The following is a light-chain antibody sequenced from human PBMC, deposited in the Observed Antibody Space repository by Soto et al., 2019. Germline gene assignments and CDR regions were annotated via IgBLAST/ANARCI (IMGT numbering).Light chain of an antibody. V-gene: IGLV2-14*01. CDR3: SSNTSSSTVV. Sequence: QSALTRPASVSGSPGQSITISCTGTSSDVGGYNYVSWYQQHPGKAPKLMIYDVSNRPSGVSNRFSGSKSGNTASLTISGLQAEDEADYYCSSNTSSSTVVFGGGTKLTVL. J-gene: IGLJ2*01. CDR2: DVS. CDR1: SSDVGGYNY.